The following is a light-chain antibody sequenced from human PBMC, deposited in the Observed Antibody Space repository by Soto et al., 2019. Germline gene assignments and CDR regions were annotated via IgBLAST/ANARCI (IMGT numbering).Light chain of an antibody. CDR2: DAS. J-gene: IGKJ1*01. CDR1: QDISNY. V-gene: IGKV1-33*01. Sequence: DMQMTQSPSTLSASVAVGVKVTCQASQDISNYLNWYQPKPGKAPKLLIYDASNLETGVPPRFSGTGSGADFTLTISSLQPEDFATYYCQPHFNFPRTFGQGTKA. CDR3: QPHFNFPRT.